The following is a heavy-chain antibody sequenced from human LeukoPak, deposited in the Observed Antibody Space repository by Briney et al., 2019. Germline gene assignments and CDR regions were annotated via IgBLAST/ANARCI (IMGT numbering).Heavy chain of an antibody. D-gene: IGHD3-10*02. CDR1: GFTFSSYE. Sequence: GGSLRLSCAASGFTFSSYEMNWVRQAPGKGPEWVSYISSSGSTIYYADSVKDRFTISRDNAKNSLYLQMNSLRAEDTAVYYCAELGITMIGGVWGKGTTVTISS. CDR2: ISSSGSTI. J-gene: IGHJ6*04. CDR3: AELGITMIGGV. V-gene: IGHV3-48*03.